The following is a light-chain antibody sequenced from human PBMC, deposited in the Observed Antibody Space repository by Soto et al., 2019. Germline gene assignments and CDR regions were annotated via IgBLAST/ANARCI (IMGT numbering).Light chain of an antibody. CDR1: SRDVGAYKY. CDR3: TSYVGNDIWV. J-gene: IGLJ3*02. V-gene: IGLV2-8*01. Sequence: QSALTQPPSASGSPGQSVPISCTGTSRDVGAYKYVSWYQQYPGKAPKLMIYEVTKRPSGVPDRFSGSKSGNTASLTVSGLQAEDEADYYCTSYVGNDIWVFGGGTKLTVL. CDR2: EVT.